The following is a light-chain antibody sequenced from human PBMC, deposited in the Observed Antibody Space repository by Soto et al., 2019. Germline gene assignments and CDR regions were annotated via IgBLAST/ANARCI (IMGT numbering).Light chain of an antibody. V-gene: IGLV2-23*02. Sequence: QSALTQPASVSGSPGQSITISCTGTSSDVGTYNLVSWYRQHPGEAPKLMIYEVSKRPSGVSDRLSGSKSGNTASLTISGLQAEDEADYYCCSYAPYNSLIFGGGTKVTVL. CDR1: SSDVGTYNL. J-gene: IGLJ2*01. CDR3: CSYAPYNSLI. CDR2: EVS.